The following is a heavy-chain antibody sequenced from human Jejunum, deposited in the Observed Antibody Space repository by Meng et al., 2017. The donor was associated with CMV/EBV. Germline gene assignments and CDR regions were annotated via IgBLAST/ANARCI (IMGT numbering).Heavy chain of an antibody. CDR3: ARGGSGSYYIGY. D-gene: IGHD3-10*01. CDR1: GFTVSTHY. J-gene: IGHJ4*02. Sequence: CAASGFTVSTHYLSWVRQAPGKGLEWVSAIYSGGNTYYADSVKGRFTISRDNPKNTLYLHMNTLTAEDTALYYCARGGSGSYYIGYWGQGTLVTVSS. V-gene: IGHV3-53*01. CDR2: IYSGGNT.